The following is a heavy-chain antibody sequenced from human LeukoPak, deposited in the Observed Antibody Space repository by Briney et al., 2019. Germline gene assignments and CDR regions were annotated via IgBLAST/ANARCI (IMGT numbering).Heavy chain of an antibody. D-gene: IGHD2-8*01. CDR2: ISTYDGNT. J-gene: IGHJ3*02. V-gene: IGHV1-18*01. CDR3: AGGTTNTKGAFDM. CDR1: GYTFTRYG. Sequence: ASVKVSCKASGYTFTRYGISWVRQAPGQGREWMGWISTYDGNTQYAQNLQGRVTMTTDTSTSTAYMELRSLRSDDTAVYYCAGGTTNTKGAFDMWGQGTMVTVSS.